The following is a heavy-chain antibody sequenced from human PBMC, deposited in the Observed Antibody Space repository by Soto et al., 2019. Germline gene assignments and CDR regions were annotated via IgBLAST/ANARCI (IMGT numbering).Heavy chain of an antibody. CDR1: GFTFSSYS. D-gene: IGHD6-13*01. CDR2: ISSSSSTI. V-gene: IGHV3-48*01. CDR3: ARDRPSSSSWYRNYYYGMDV. Sequence: EVQLVESGGGLVQPGGSLRLSCAASGFTFSSYSMNWVRQAPGKGLEWVSYISSSSSTIYYADSVKGRFTISRDNAKNSLYLQMNSLRAEDTAVYYCARDRPSSSSWYRNYYYGMDVWGQGTTVTVSS. J-gene: IGHJ6*02.